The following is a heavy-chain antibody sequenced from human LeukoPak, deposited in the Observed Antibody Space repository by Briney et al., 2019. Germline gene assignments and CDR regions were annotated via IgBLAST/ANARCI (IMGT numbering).Heavy chain of an antibody. J-gene: IGHJ6*02. CDR3: ARDLNYYYYGMDV. V-gene: IGHV3-66*02. Sequence: GGSLRLSCAASGFTVSSNYMSWVRQAPGEGLEWVSVIYSGGSTYYADSVKGRFTISRDNSKNTLYLQMNSLRAEDTAVYYCARDLNYYYYGMDVWGQGTTVTVSS. CDR2: IYSGGST. CDR1: GFTVSSNY.